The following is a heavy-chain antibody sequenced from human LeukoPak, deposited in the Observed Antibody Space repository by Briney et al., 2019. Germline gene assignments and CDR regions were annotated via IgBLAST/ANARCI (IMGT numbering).Heavy chain of an antibody. J-gene: IGHJ4*02. CDR2: INSSGGST. V-gene: IGHV1-46*01. CDR1: GYIFTSYN. Sequence: ASVKVSCKASGYIFTSYNMYWVRQAPGQGLERMGIINSSGGSTNYAQKFQGRVTMTRDTSTSTVYMELSSLRSEDAAVYYCARFAVHRRLTVAGQFGLDYWGQGTLVTVSS. D-gene: IGHD6-19*01. CDR3: ARFAVHRRLTVAGQFGLDY.